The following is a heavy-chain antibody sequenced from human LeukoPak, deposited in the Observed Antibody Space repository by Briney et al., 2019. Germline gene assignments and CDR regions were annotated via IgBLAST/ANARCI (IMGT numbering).Heavy chain of an antibody. CDR3: ARGIRKYYDYVWGSYRSTPYYFDY. D-gene: IGHD3-16*02. J-gene: IGHJ4*02. Sequence: SETLSLTCTVSGGSMNSHYWSWIRQPPGKGLEWIGEINHSGSTNYNPSLKSRVTISVDTSKNQFSLKLSSVTAADTAVYYCARGIRKYYDYVWGSYRSTPYYFDYWGQGTLVTVSS. CDR1: GGSMNSHY. V-gene: IGHV4-34*01. CDR2: INHSGST.